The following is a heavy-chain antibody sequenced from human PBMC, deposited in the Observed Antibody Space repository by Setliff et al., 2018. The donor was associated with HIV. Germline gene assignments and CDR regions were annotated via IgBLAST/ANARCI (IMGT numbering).Heavy chain of an antibody. D-gene: IGHD6-19*01. CDR3: ARDRSSGRGYYYYYYRDV. CDR1: GGSISSYY. J-gene: IGHJ6*03. Sequence: SETLSLTCTVSGGSISSYYWSWIRQPPGKGLEWIGYIYYSGSTNYNPSLKSRVTISVDTSKNQFSLKLSSVTAADTAVYYCARDRSSGRGYYYYYYRDVWGKGTTVTVSS. V-gene: IGHV4-59*01. CDR2: IYYSGST.